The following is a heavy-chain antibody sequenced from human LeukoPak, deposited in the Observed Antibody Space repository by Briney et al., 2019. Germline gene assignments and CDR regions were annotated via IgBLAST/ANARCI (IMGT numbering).Heavy chain of an antibody. Sequence: ASVKVSCKASGYTFTSYAMHWVRQAPGQRLEWMGWLNAGNGNTKYSQKFQGRVTITRDTSASTAYMELSSLRSEDTAVYYCARLALPVGAAEPFDYWGQGTLVTVSS. V-gene: IGHV1-3*01. CDR1: GYTFTSYA. CDR3: ARLALPVGAAEPFDY. J-gene: IGHJ4*02. D-gene: IGHD2-15*01. CDR2: LNAGNGNT.